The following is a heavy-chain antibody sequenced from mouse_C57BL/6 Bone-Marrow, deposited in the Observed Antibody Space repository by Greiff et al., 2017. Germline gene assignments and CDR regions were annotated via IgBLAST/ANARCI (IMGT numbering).Heavy chain of an antibody. CDR3: ARPYYSNYWYFDV. J-gene: IGHJ1*03. V-gene: IGHV1-55*01. D-gene: IGHD2-5*01. CDR2: IYPGSGST. Sequence: QVQLQQSGAELVKPGASVKMSCKACGYTFTSYWITWVKQRPGQGLEWIGDIYPGSGSTNYNEKFKSKATLTVDTSSSTAYMQLSSLTSEDSAVYYCARPYYSNYWYFDVWGTGTTVTVSS. CDR1: GYTFTSYW.